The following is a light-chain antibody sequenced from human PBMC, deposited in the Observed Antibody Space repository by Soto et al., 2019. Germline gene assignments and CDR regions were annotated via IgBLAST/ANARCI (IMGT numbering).Light chain of an antibody. Sequence: IVMTQSPATLSVSPGEKATLSCRAGQTIYSNVAWYQQRPGQAPRLLIYRASTRATGVPARFSGSGSGTEFTLTISGLQSEDFALYYCQQYDIWPPYTFGQGTKVDI. CDR2: RAS. CDR3: QQYDIWPPYT. CDR1: QTIYSN. J-gene: IGKJ2*01. V-gene: IGKV3-15*01.